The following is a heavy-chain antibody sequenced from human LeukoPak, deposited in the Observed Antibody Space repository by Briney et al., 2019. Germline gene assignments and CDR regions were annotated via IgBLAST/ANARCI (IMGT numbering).Heavy chain of an antibody. J-gene: IGHJ4*02. CDR1: GGSISSGGYY. CDR3: ARARESDYGDYYPTN. Sequence: SETLSLTCTVSGGSISSGGYYWSWIRQHPGKGLEWIGYIYYSGSTYYNPSLKSRVTISVDTSKNQFSLKLSSVTAADTAVCYCARARESDYGDYYPTNWGQGTLSPSPQ. D-gene: IGHD4-17*01. V-gene: IGHV4-31*03. CDR2: IYYSGST.